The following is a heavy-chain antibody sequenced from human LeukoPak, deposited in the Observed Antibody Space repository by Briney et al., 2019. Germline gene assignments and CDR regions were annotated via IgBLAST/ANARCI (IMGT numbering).Heavy chain of an antibody. CDR2: IYYSGST. CDR1: GGSISSSSYY. CDR3: ASYGDYSNYYFDY. Sequence: SETLSLTCTVSGGSISSSSYYWGWNRQPPGKGLEWIGSIYYSGSTYYNPSLKSRVTISVDTSKNQFSLKLSSVTAADTAVYYCASYGDYSNYYFDYWGQGTLVTVSS. J-gene: IGHJ4*02. D-gene: IGHD4-17*01. V-gene: IGHV4-39*01.